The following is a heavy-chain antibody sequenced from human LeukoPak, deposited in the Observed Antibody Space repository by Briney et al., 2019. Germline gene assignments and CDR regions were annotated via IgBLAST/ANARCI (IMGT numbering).Heavy chain of an antibody. Sequence: PSETLSLTCTVSGGSISSYYWSWIRQPPGKGLEWIGYIYYSGSTNYNPSLKSRVTISVDTSKNQFSLKLSSVTAADTAVYYCARGGYDILTGYYPFDYWGQGTLVTASS. V-gene: IGHV4-59*01. D-gene: IGHD3-9*01. J-gene: IGHJ4*02. CDR2: IYYSGST. CDR1: GGSISSYY. CDR3: ARGGYDILTGYYPFDY.